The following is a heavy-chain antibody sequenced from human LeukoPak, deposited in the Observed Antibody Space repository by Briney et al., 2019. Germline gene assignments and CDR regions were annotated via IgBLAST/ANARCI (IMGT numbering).Heavy chain of an antibody. D-gene: IGHD6-13*01. CDR3: ARDGVEQLDYYFDS. J-gene: IGHJ4*02. CDR2: IRSSSSYI. Sequence: GGSLRLSCEASGFTFSSYSMNWVRQAPGKGLEWVSSIRSSSSYIYYAESVKGRFTISRDNAKNSLYLQMNSLRAEDTAVYYCARDGVEQLDYYFDSWGQGTLVTVSS. V-gene: IGHV3-21*01. CDR1: GFTFSSYS.